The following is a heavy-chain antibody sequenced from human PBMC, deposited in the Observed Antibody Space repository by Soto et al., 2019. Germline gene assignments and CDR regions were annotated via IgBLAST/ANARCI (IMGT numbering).Heavy chain of an antibody. CDR2: IKSHTDGGTT. CDR1: GLTFTNAW. Sequence: VQLVESGGGLVKPGGSLRLSCTVSGLTFTNAWMTWVRQAPGKGLEWVARIKSHTDGGTTDYAAPLQGRFTISRDDSRNTLFLQMNSMKTEDTDVYFCATAPGYWASAPLDYWGQGTLVTVSS. D-gene: IGHD6-25*01. CDR3: ATAPGYWASAPLDY. J-gene: IGHJ4*02. V-gene: IGHV3-15*07.